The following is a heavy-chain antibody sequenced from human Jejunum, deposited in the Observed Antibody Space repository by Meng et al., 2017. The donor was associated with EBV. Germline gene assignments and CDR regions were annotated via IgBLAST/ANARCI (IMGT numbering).Heavy chain of an antibody. Sequence: EVQLVESGGGLVKPGGSLRLSCAASGFTFSTYSMNWVRRAPGKGLEWVSSISSSSFYIDYADSVKGRFTISRDNAKNSVYLQMNSLGAEDTAMYYCARSHYYGSGSSGWVDPWGQGTLVTVSS. J-gene: IGHJ5*02. D-gene: IGHD3-10*01. CDR2: ISSSSFYI. CDR3: ARSHYYGSGSSGWVDP. CDR1: GFTFSTYS. V-gene: IGHV3-21*01.